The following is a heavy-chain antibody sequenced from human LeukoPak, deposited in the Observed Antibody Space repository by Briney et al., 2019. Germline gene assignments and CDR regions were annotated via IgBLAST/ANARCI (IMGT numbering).Heavy chain of an antibody. Sequence: GGSLRLSWAASGFTFSSYAMHWVRQAPVKGLEWVAVISYDGSNKYYADSVKGRFTISRDNSKNTLYLQMNSLRAEDTAVYYCATRRFDPWGQGTLVTVSS. V-gene: IGHV3-30*04. J-gene: IGHJ5*02. CDR1: GFTFSSYA. CDR3: ATRRFDP. CDR2: ISYDGSNK.